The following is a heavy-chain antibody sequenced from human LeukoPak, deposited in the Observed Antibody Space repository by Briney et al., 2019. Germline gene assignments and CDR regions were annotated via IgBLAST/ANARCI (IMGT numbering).Heavy chain of an antibody. Sequence: GGSLRLSCAASGFTFSSYGMHWVRQAPGKGLEWVAVISYDGSNKYYADSVKGRFTISRDNSKNTLYLRMNSLRAEDTAVYYCAKGIFLSPVNWFDPWGQGTLVTVSS. CDR1: GFTFSSYG. CDR2: ISYDGSNK. D-gene: IGHD2/OR15-2a*01. V-gene: IGHV3-30*18. CDR3: AKGIFLSPVNWFDP. J-gene: IGHJ5*02.